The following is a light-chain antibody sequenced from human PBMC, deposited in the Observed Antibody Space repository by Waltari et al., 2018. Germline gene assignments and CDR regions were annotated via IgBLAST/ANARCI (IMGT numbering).Light chain of an antibody. CDR2: DAS. J-gene: IGKJ1*01. CDR1: QSVSRRY. CDR3: QQYGSSPRA. Sequence: EIVLTQVPARLTAWTGERASITFGSSQSVSRRYLAWYQHKPGLAPSLLIYDASSKATGIPDRFSGSGSGTYFTLTISRLEPQDFAVYYCQQYGSSPRAFGQGTKVEIK. V-gene: IGKV3D-20*01.